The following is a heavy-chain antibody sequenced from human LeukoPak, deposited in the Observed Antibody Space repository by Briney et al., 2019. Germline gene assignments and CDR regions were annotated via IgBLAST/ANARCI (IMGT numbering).Heavy chain of an antibody. CDR3: TTLTVASNFDY. CDR1: GFSFSVYE. CDR2: ISSSGTTT. Sequence: PGGSLRLSCAASGFSFSVYEMHWVRQAPGKGLEWISDISSSGTTTYYADSVKGRFTISRDNAKISLYLQMNSLRAEDTAVYYRTTLTVASNFDYWGQGTLVTVSS. D-gene: IGHD6-19*01. V-gene: IGHV3-48*03. J-gene: IGHJ4*02.